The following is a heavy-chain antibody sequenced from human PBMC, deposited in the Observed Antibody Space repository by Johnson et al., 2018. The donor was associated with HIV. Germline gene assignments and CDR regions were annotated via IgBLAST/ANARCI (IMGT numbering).Heavy chain of an antibody. V-gene: IGHV3-11*04. D-gene: IGHD7-27*01. CDR1: GFTFSDFF. Sequence: QVQLVESGGGVVQPGGSLRLSCAASGFTFSDFFMSWVRQAPEKGLEWISYISSSGGTIFYADSVKGRFTISRDIAKNTLYLQMNSLRAEDTAVYYCATGDGRGAFDIWGQGTMVTVSS. J-gene: IGHJ3*02. CDR3: ATGDGRGAFDI. CDR2: ISSSGGTI.